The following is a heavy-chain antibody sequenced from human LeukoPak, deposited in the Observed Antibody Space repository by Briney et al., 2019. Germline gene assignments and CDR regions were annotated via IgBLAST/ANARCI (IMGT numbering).Heavy chain of an antibody. CDR2: ISSRGDST. Sequence: GGSLRLSCAASGFVFSNYAMSWVRQVPGRGLEWVSTISSRGDSTYVADSVKGRFTISRDNSKNSLYLQMNTVRAEDTAVYYCVKGPRPDITVAHTVENWGQGTLVTVSS. CDR1: GFVFSNYA. J-gene: IGHJ4*02. V-gene: IGHV3-23*01. D-gene: IGHD6-19*01. CDR3: VKGPRPDITVAHTVEN.